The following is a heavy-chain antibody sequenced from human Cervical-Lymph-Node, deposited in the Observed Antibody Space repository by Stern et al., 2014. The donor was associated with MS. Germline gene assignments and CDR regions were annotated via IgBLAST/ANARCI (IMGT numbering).Heavy chain of an antibody. D-gene: IGHD6-13*01. CDR3: ARRLAAAGDAFDI. Sequence: EVQLVESGAEVKKPGESLKISCKGSGYSFTSYWIGWVRQMPGKGLEWMGIIYPGESDTRYSQSFEGPVTISADKSISTAYLQWSSLKASDTAMYYCARRLAAAGDAFDIWGQGTMVTVSS. CDR2: IYPGESDT. J-gene: IGHJ3*02. CDR1: GYSFTSYW. V-gene: IGHV5-51*01.